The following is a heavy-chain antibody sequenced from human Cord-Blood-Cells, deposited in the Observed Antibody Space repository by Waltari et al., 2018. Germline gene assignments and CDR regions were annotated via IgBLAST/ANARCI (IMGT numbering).Heavy chain of an antibody. J-gene: IGHJ4*02. CDR2: IIPILGTA. CDR1: GGTFSSYA. CDR3: ATRCYGDYPFFDY. V-gene: IGHV1-69*01. Sequence: QVQLVQSGAEVKKPGSSVKVSCKASGGTFSSYAISWVRQAPGQGLEWMGGIIPILGTANYATKFQARVKITADESTSTAYMELSSLRSEDTAVYYCATRCYGDYPFFDYWGQGTLVTVSS. D-gene: IGHD4-17*01.